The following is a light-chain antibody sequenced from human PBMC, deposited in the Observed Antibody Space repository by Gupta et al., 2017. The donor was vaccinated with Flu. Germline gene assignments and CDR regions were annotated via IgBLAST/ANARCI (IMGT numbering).Light chain of an antibody. Sequence: QFALTQPRSVAGSPGQSVTIPCTGSGNDVGGYNYVCWYQQYPGKAPKLMIYDVNKRPSWVPDRFSGSKSGNTASLTISGLQAEDEADYYCYSYAGSYIFRVFGTGTKVTVL. V-gene: IGLV2-11*01. J-gene: IGLJ1*01. CDR3: YSYAGSYIFRV. CDR2: DVN. CDR1: GNDVGGYNY.